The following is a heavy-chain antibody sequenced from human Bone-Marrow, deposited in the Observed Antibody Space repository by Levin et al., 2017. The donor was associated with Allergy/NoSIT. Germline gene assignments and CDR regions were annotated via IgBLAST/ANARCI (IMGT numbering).Heavy chain of an antibody. V-gene: IGHV3-66*02. CDR2: MFSGGAT. Sequence: PGGSLRLSCSASGLTVSDNYMTWVRQPPGKGLEWISLMFSGGATYYADSVKGRFTISRDTSKNTLYLQMTSLRPDDTALYFCARTIYDVMTTYMDVWGKGTMVTVSS. D-gene: IGHD3-22*01. J-gene: IGHJ6*03. CDR1: GLTVSDNY. CDR3: ARTIYDVMTTYMDV.